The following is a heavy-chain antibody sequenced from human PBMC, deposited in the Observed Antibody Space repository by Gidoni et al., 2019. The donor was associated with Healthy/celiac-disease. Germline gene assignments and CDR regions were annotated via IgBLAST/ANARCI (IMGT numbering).Heavy chain of an antibody. D-gene: IGHD3-22*01. CDR2: IRSKAYGGTT. CDR1: GLPFCYYA. CDR3: TRDQNYDSSGYYYGDYFDY. J-gene: IGHJ4*02. V-gene: IGHV3-49*04. Sequence: EVQLVESGGGLVQPGRSLRLSCTASGLPFCYYALAWVRQAPGKGLEWVGFIRSKAYGGTTEYAASVKGRFTISRDDSKSIAYLQMNSLKTEDTAVYYCTRDQNYDSSGYYYGDYFDYWGQGTLVTVSS.